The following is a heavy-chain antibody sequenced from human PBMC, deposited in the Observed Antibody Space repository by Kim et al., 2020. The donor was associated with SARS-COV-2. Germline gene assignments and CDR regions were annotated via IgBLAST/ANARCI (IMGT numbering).Heavy chain of an antibody. Sequence: GGSLRLSCAASGFTFSSYAMHWVRQAPGKGLEWVAVISYDGSNKYYADSVKGRFTISRDNSKNTLYLQMNTLRAEDTAVYYCAREPGRKQQLDYWGQGTLVTVSS. CDR1: GFTFSSYA. D-gene: IGHD6-13*01. CDR2: ISYDGSNK. CDR3: AREPGRKQQLDY. V-gene: IGHV3-30-3*01. J-gene: IGHJ4*02.